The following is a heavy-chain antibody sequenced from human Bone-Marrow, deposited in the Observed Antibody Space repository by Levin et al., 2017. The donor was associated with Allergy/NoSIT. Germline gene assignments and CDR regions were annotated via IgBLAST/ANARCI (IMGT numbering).Heavy chain of an antibody. Sequence: SLKISCAASGFTFRSYSMNWVRQAPGKGPEWVSPLLLLLPSLSSSSSFQGRFTISRDNAKNSLDLQMNSVRGEDTAVYYCARDLSSGNPGGFDYWGQGTLVTVSS. V-gene: IGHV3-21*01. CDR3: ARDLSSGNPGGFDY. J-gene: IGHJ4*02. D-gene: IGHD6-19*01. CDR2: LLLLLPSL. CDR1: GFTFRSYS.